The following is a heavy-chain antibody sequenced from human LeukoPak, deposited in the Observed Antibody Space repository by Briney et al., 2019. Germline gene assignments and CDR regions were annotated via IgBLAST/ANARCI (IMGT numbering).Heavy chain of an antibody. CDR1: GGSFSGYY. J-gene: IGHJ4*02. CDR3: ARGRVEMATTRSHFDY. V-gene: IGHV4-34*01. CDR2: INHSGST. Sequence: SETLSLTCAVYGGSFSGYYWSWIRQPPGKGLEWIGEINHSGSTNYNPSLKSRVTISVDTSKNQFSLKLSSVTAADTAVYYCARGRVEMATTRSHFDYWGQGTLVTVSS. D-gene: IGHD5-24*01.